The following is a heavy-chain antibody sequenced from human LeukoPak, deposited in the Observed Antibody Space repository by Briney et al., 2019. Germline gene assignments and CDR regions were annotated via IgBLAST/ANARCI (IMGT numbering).Heavy chain of an antibody. CDR3: ARDAPIAAAGIGGNPPGEKDY. CDR1: GGTFSSYA. CDR2: IIPIFGTA. V-gene: IGHV1-69*06. Sequence: SVKVSCKASGGTFSSYAISWVRQAPGQGLEWMGGIIPIFGTANYAQKFQGRVTITADKSTSTAYMELSSLRSEDTAVYYCARDAPIAAAGIGGNPPGEKDYWGQGTLVTVSS. J-gene: IGHJ4*02. D-gene: IGHD6-13*01.